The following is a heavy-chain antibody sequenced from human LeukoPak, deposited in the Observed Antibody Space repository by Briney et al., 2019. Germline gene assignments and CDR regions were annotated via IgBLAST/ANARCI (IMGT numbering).Heavy chain of an antibody. CDR2: IYHSGST. Sequence: SETLSLTCTVSGYSISSGYYWGWIRQPPGKGLEWIGSIYHSGSTYYNPSLKSRVTTSVDTSKNQFSLKLSSVTAADTAVYYCARGGDYYGSGSYYTTYWFDPWGQGTLVTVSS. V-gene: IGHV4-38-2*02. CDR1: GYSISSGYY. J-gene: IGHJ5*02. D-gene: IGHD3-10*01. CDR3: ARGGDYYGSGSYYTTYWFDP.